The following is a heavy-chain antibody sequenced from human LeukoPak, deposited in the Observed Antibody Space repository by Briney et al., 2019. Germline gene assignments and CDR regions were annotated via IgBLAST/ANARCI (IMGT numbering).Heavy chain of an antibody. J-gene: IGHJ4*02. Sequence: ASVKVSCKASGFTFTSYYMHWVRQAPGQGLEWMGIINPSGGSTSYAQKFQGRVTMTRDTSTSTVYMELSSLRSEDTAVYYCAREIPTTEYSGSSGQFDSWGQGTLVTVSS. D-gene: IGHD6-6*01. CDR2: INPSGGST. CDR1: GFTFTSYY. V-gene: IGHV1-46*01. CDR3: AREIPTTEYSGSSGQFDS.